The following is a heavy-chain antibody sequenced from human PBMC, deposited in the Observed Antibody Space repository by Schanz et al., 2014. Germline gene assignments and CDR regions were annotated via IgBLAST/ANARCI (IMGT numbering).Heavy chain of an antibody. Sequence: VQLLESGGGLVQPGGSLRLSCAASGFTFSSYSMHWVRQAPGKGLEWVAFIRYDGSSKYYADSVRGRFTISRDNSKNTLFLQMSSLRAEDTAVYYCARDGDFDYWGQGTLVTVSS. CDR2: IRYDGSSK. V-gene: IGHV3-30*02. CDR3: ARDGDFDY. CDR1: GFTFSSYS. J-gene: IGHJ4*02.